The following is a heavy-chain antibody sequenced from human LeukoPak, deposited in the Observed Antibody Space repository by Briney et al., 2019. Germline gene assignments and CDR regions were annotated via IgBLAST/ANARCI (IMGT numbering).Heavy chain of an antibody. CDR3: ARDRRVTPDAFDI. J-gene: IGHJ3*02. CDR1: GFTFSSYW. V-gene: IGHV3-7*01. D-gene: IGHD2-21*02. CDR2: IKQDGSGK. Sequence: GGSLRLSCAASGFTFSSYWMSWVRQAPGKGLEWVANIKQDGSGKYYVDSVKGRFTISRDNAKNSLYLQMNSLRAEDTAVYYCARDRRVTPDAFDIWGQGTMVTVSS.